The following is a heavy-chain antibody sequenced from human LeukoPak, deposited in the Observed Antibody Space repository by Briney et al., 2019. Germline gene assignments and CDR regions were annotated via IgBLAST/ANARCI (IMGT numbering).Heavy chain of an antibody. Sequence: GGSLRLSCAASGFTFSNYWMRWVRQAPGKGLEWVANIKQDGSDIYYVDSVKGRFTISRDNAKNSLYLQMNSLRAEETAVYYCTRRGTYVFDCWGQGTLVTVSS. D-gene: IGHD1-26*01. CDR2: IKQDGSDI. CDR1: GFTFSNYW. CDR3: TRRGTYVFDC. V-gene: IGHV3-7*01. J-gene: IGHJ4*02.